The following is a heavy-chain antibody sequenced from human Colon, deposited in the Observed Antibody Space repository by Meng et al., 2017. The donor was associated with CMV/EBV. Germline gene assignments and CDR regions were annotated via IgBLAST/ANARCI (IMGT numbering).Heavy chain of an antibody. CDR2: IKQDGSEK. V-gene: IGHV3-7*01. Sequence: GGSLRLSCAASGFTFSSYGMNWVRQAPGKGLEWVANIKQDGSEKYYVDSVKGRFTISRDNAKNSLYLQMNSLRAEDTAVYYCARDIVVVPAAHFDYWGQGTLVTVSS. J-gene: IGHJ4*02. CDR1: GFTFSSYG. D-gene: IGHD2-2*01. CDR3: ARDIVVVPAAHFDY.